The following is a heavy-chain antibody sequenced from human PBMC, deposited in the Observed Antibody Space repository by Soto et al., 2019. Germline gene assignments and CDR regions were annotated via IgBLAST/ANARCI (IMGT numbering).Heavy chain of an antibody. D-gene: IGHD5-12*01. J-gene: IGHJ4*02. CDR1: GGSISSSSYY. CDR2: IYYSGST. V-gene: IGHV4-39*01. Sequence: SETLSLTCTVSGGSISSSSYYWGWIRQPPGKGLEWIGSIYYSGSTYYNPSLKSRVTISVDASKNQFSLKLSSVTAADTAVYYCARLGRVEMATITGDYWGQGTLVTVSS. CDR3: ARLGRVEMATITGDY.